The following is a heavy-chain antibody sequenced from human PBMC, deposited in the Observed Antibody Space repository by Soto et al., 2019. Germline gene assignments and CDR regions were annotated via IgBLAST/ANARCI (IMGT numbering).Heavy chain of an antibody. V-gene: IGHV3-33*01. Sequence: QVQLVESGGGVVQPGRSLRLSCAASGFTFSSYGMHWVRQAPGKGLEWVAVIWYDGSNKYYADSVKGRFTISRDNSKNTLYLQMNSLRAEDTAVYYCARDSLTMIVVGSGTEYFQHWGQGTLVTVSS. D-gene: IGHD3-22*01. J-gene: IGHJ1*01. CDR1: GFTFSSYG. CDR3: ARDSLTMIVVGSGTEYFQH. CDR2: IWYDGSNK.